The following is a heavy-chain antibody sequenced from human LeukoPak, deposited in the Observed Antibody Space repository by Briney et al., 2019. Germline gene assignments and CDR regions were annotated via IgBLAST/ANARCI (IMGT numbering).Heavy chain of an antibody. V-gene: IGHV4-34*01. J-gene: IGHJ4*02. D-gene: IGHD5-24*01. CDR3: ARSRWLQFGRALDY. Sequence: SETLSLTCAGYGVSFSGYYWSWIRQPPGKGLEWIWEINHSGSTNYNPSLKSRVTISVDTSKIQFSLKLSSVTAADTAVYYCARSRWLQFGRALDYWGQGTLVTVSS. CDR1: GVSFSGYY. CDR2: INHSGST.